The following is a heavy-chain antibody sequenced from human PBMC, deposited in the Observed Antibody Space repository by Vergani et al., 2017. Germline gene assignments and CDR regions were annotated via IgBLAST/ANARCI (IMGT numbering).Heavy chain of an antibody. CDR3: ARDSWTSELRGVYWFDT. CDR2: IHYSGTT. CDR1: GGSITSGSFY. Sequence: QVQLHESGPGLVKPSQTLSLTCTVSGGSITSGSFYWSWIRQPAGKGLERIERIHYSGTTNYNPSLKSRATLSVDTSKNQLYLRMTSVTAADTAVYYCARDSWTSELRGVYWFDTWGQGTLVSVSS. V-gene: IGHV4-61*02. D-gene: IGHD3-10*01. J-gene: IGHJ5*02.